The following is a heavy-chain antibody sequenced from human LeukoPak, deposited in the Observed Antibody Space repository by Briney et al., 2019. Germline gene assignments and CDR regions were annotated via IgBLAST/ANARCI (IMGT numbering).Heavy chain of an antibody. CDR1: GASITSGGYS. V-gene: IGHV4-30-2*01. Sequence: PSETLSLTCAVSGASITSGGYSWNWIRQPPGKGLEWIGFIYHTGATHYNPSLESRVTISLDGSKNQFSLNLSSATAADTAVYYCARRADCGGDCYFYDYWGQGTLVTVSS. CDR2: IYHTGAT. D-gene: IGHD2-21*02. J-gene: IGHJ4*02. CDR3: ARRADCGGDCYFYDY.